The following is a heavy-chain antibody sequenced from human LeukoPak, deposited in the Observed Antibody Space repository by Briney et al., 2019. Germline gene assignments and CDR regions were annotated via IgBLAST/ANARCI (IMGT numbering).Heavy chain of an antibody. J-gene: IGHJ4*02. D-gene: IGHD3-10*01. CDR3: AKGRSGNFYLYFDY. CDR2: ISGDGVST. Sequence: GGSLRLSCAASGFTFSSYAMSWVRQAPGKGLEWVSAISGDGVSTYYAESVKGRLTISRDNSKKTLYLQMNSLRADDTAVYFCAKGRSGNFYLYFDYWGQGTLVTVSS. V-gene: IGHV3-23*01. CDR1: GFTFSSYA.